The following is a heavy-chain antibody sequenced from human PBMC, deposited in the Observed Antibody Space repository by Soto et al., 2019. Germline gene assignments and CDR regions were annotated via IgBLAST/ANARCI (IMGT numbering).Heavy chain of an antibody. CDR3: ATLYVVVPSAQDWFDP. D-gene: IGHD2-2*01. CDR1: GGSIARSTYY. CDR2: IYYSGTT. J-gene: IGHJ5*02. V-gene: IGHV4-39*01. Sequence: XGTLALTCTVSGGSIARSTYYWAWIRQPPGKGLEWIGSIYYSGTTYYNPSLKSRVTISVDTSKNQFSLKLTSVTAADTAVYYCATLYVVVPSAQDWFDPWGQGTLVTVSS.